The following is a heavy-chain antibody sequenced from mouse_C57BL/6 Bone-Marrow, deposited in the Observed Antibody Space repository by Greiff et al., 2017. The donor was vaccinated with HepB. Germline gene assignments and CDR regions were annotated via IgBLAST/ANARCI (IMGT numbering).Heavy chain of an antibody. CDR1: GFTFSDYG. CDR3: ARPYPHYYAMDY. J-gene: IGHJ4*01. Sequence: EVKLVESGGGLVKPGGSLKLSCAASGFTFSDYGMHWVRQAPEKGLEWVAYISSGSSTIYYADTVKGRFTISRDNAKNTLFLQMTSLRSEDTAMYYCARPYPHYYAMDYWGQGTSVTVSS. D-gene: IGHD5-1-1*01. V-gene: IGHV5-17*01. CDR2: ISSGSSTI.